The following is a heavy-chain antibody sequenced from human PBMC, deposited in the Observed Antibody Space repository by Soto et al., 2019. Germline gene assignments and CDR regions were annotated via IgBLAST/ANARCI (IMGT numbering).Heavy chain of an antibody. CDR3: AKRGYGRHGPGYFQH. Sequence: GGSLRLSCAASGVTFISYAMSWVRQATGKGLEWVSAISGSGGSTYYADSVKGRFTISRDNSKNTLYLQMNSLRAEDTAVYYCAKRGYGRHGPGYFQHWGQGTLVTVSS. V-gene: IGHV3-23*01. D-gene: IGHD6-13*01. J-gene: IGHJ1*01. CDR1: GVTFISYA. CDR2: ISGSGGST.